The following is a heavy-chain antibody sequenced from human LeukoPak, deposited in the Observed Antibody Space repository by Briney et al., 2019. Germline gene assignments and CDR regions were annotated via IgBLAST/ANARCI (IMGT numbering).Heavy chain of an antibody. Sequence: GGSLRLSCAACGFTFSHYTIGWVRQAPGKGLERVASITSSSSHIYYEDSVKGRFTISRDNAKNEVYLQMNSLRGEDTAIYYCARVMMGATVTTFHYYCMDVWGVGTAVTVSS. CDR2: ITSSSSHI. D-gene: IGHD4-11*01. J-gene: IGHJ6*03. V-gene: IGHV3-21*01. CDR1: GFTFSHYT. CDR3: ARVMMGATVTTFHYYCMDV.